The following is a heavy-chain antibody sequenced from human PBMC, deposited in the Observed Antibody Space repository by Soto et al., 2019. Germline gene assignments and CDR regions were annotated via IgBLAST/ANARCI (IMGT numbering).Heavy chain of an antibody. Sequence: QGHLQESGPGLVKPSGTLSLTCGVSGGSINNGYWWTWVRQPPGKGLEWIGEKHHSGSTNYNLSLKSRVSISLDKSKNQFSLILSSVTAADTAVYYCAYSSGWWRLDVWGQGTTVTVSS. J-gene: IGHJ6*02. CDR2: KHHSGST. CDR3: AYSSGWWRLDV. CDR1: GGSINNGYW. D-gene: IGHD6-19*01. V-gene: IGHV4-4*02.